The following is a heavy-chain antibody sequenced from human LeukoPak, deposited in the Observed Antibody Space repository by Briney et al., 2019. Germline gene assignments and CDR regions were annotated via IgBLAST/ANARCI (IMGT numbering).Heavy chain of an antibody. CDR1: GFTFSIYA. V-gene: IGHV3-23*01. J-gene: IGHJ6*02. CDR2: ISGSGGST. CDR3: AKAIVPAYYYYGMDV. Sequence: GGSLRLSCAASGFTFSIYAMSWVRQAPGKGLEWVSAISGSGGSTYYADSVKGRFTISRDNSKNTLYLQMNSLRAEDTAVYYCAKAIVPAYYYYGMDVWGQGTTVTVSS. D-gene: IGHD2-2*01.